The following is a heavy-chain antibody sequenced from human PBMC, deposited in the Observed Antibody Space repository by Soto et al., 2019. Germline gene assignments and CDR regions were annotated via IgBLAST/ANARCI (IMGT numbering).Heavy chain of an antibody. CDR1: GFTFSSYG. CDR3: AKESPGENYDILTGYLYYYYYYGMDV. D-gene: IGHD3-9*01. V-gene: IGHV3-23*01. J-gene: IGHJ6*02. Sequence: PGGSLRLSCAASGFTFSSYGMSWVRQAPGKGLEWVSAISGSGGSTYYADSVKGRFTISRDNSKNTLYLQMNSLRAEDTAVYYCAKESPGENYDILTGYLYYYYYYGMDVWGQGTTVTVSS. CDR2: ISGSGGST.